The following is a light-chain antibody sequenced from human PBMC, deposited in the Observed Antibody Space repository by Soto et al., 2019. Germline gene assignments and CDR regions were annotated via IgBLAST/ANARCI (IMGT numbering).Light chain of an antibody. CDR1: QNIINY. J-gene: IGKJ5*01. CDR2: VAS. Sequence: DIPMTQSPSSLSASVGDRVTITCRASQNIINYLNWYQQKPGKAPQLLIYVASRLEGGVPSRFSGSGSGTDFTLTISSLQPEDFATYYCQQSYNAPITFGQGTRLDI. CDR3: QQSYNAPIT. V-gene: IGKV1-39*01.